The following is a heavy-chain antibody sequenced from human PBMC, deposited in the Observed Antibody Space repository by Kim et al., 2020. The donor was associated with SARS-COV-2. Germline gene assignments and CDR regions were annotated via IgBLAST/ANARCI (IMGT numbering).Heavy chain of an antibody. D-gene: IGHD6-19*01. CDR2: ISYDGSNK. CDR1: GFTFSSYA. V-gene: IGHV3-30*04. J-gene: IGHJ6*04. CDR3: ARVGRGSGWFSCYYYGMDV. Sequence: GGSLRLSCAASGFTFSSYAMHWVRQAPGKGLEWVAVISYDGSNKYYADSVKGRFTISRDNSKNTLYLQMNSLRAEDTAVYYCARVGRGSGWFSCYYYGMDVWGDEAPVTASS.